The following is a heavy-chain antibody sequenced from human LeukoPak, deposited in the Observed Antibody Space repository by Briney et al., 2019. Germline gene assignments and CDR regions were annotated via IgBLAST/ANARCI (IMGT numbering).Heavy chain of an antibody. J-gene: IGHJ3*02. D-gene: IGHD3-3*01. CDR1: GGSISSSSYY. V-gene: IGHV4-39*07. Sequence: SETLSLTCTVSGGSISSSSYYWGWIRQPPGKGLEWIGSIYYTGSTFYNPSLKSRVTISVDTSKNQFSLNLTSVTAADTAVYYCARDGRHYDSGPPWAAAFDIWGQGTMVTVSS. CDR3: ARDGRHYDSGPPWAAAFDI. CDR2: IYYTGST.